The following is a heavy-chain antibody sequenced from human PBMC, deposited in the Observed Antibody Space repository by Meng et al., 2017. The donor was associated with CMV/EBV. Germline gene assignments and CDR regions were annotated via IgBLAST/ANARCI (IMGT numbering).Heavy chain of an antibody. D-gene: IGHD3-16*01. V-gene: IGHV4-4*07. Sequence: QIQESCPGLVKPSESLSLTCIVSGTSIKNYNWNWVRQTAGQGLEWIGLIQVIGHTVYNPSLKSRVTVSLDASKSQFALTLNSVTAAYTATYYCAGSRPGGGACDYWGQGILVTVSS. CDR1: GTSIKNYN. CDR3: AGSRPGGGACDY. J-gene: IGHJ4*02. CDR2: IQVIGHT.